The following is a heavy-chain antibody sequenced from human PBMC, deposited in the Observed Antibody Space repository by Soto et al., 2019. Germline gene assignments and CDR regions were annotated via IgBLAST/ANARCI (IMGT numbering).Heavy chain of an antibody. Sequence: PGGSLRLSCAASGFTFGRYAMNWVRQAPGKGLEWVSTISGNGGSIYYADSVKGRFTISRDNSKDTLYLLMNSLTTEDTATYLCAKIRVPYYPMDVWGRGTTVTLSS. V-gene: IGHV3-23*01. J-gene: IGHJ6*02. D-gene: IGHD3-10*01. CDR1: GFTFGRYA. CDR2: ISGNGGSI. CDR3: AKIRVPYYPMDV.